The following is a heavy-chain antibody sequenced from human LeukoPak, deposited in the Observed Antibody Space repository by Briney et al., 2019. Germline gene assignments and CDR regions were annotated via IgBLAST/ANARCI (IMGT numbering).Heavy chain of an antibody. V-gene: IGHV1-2*02. J-gene: IGHJ4*02. CDR1: GYTFTGYY. CDR3: ARFYCSGGSCYLFDY. Sequence: ASVKVSCKASGYTFTGYYMHWVRQAPGQGLEWMGWINPNSGGTNYAQKFQGRDTMTRDTSISTAYMELSRLRSDDTAVYYCARFYCSGGSCYLFDYWGQGTLVTVSS. CDR2: INPNSGGT. D-gene: IGHD2-15*01.